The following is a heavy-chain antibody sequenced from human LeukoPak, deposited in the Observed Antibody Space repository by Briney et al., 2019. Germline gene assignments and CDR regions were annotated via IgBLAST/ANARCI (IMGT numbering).Heavy chain of an antibody. V-gene: IGHV1-69*04. Sequence: ASVKVSCKASGGTFSSYAISWVRQAPGLGLEWMGRIIPILGIANYAQKFQGRVTITADKSTSTAYMELSSLRSEDTAVYYCARDGGGLIVVVPAAMGPYYYGMDVWGQGTTVTVSS. CDR3: ARDGGGLIVVVPAAMGPYYYGMDV. J-gene: IGHJ6*02. CDR1: GGTFSSYA. D-gene: IGHD2-2*01. CDR2: IIPILGIA.